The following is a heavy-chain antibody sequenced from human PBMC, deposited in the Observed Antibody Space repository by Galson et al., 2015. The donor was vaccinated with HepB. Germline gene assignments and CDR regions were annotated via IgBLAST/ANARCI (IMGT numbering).Heavy chain of an antibody. V-gene: IGHV1-3*01. J-gene: IGHJ4*02. CDR2: INAGNGNT. D-gene: IGHD2-2*01. CDR1: GYTFTSYA. CDR3: ARDLGPMPAAIFLW. Sequence: QSGAEVKKPGESLKISCKASGYTFTSYAMHWVRQAPGQRLEWMGWINAGNGNTKYSQKFQGRVTITRDTSASTAYMELSSLRSEDTAVYYCARDLGPMPAAIFLWWGQGTLVTVSS.